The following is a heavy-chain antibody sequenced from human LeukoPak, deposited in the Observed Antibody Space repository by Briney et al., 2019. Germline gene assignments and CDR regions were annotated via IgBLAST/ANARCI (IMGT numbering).Heavy chain of an antibody. D-gene: IGHD6-13*01. J-gene: IGHJ4*02. Sequence: SETLSLACAVYGGSFSGYYRSWIRQPPGKGLEWIGEINHSGSTNYNPSLKSRVTISVDTSKNQFPLKLSSVTAADTAVYYCARDPLSSSSFDLWGQGTLVTVSS. V-gene: IGHV4-34*01. CDR3: ARDPLSSSSFDL. CDR2: INHSGST. CDR1: GGSFSGYY.